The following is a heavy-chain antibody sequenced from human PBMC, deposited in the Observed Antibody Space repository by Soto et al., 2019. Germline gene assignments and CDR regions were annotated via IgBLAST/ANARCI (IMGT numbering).Heavy chain of an antibody. CDR1: GYTLTSYY. J-gene: IGHJ4*02. CDR2: INPSGGST. V-gene: IGHV1-46*01. CDR3: ARDDSGFSGSHYIAYFNY. Sequence: ASVKVSCKAPGYTLTSYYMHWVRQAPGQGLEWMGIINPSGGSTNYAQKFQGRVTFTRDTSAGTVYMQLSSLTSEDTAVYYCARDDSGFSGSHYIAYFNYRGQGALVTAPQ. D-gene: IGHD1-26*01.